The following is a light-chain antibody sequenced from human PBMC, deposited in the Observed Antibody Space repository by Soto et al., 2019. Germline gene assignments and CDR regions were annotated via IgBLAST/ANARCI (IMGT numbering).Light chain of an antibody. CDR1: QSLLHSNGYNY. V-gene: IGKV2-28*01. J-gene: IGKJ2*01. Sequence: DIVMTQSPLSLPVTPGEPASISCRSSQSLLHSNGYNYLDWYLQKPGQSPQLLIYLGSNRASGVPDRFSGSGSGTDFTLKISRVEAEDVEVYYCMQALQTQYTFGQGTKLEIK. CDR2: LGS. CDR3: MQALQTQYT.